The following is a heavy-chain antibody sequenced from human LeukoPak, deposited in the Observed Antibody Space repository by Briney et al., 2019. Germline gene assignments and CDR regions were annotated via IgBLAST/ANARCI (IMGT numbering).Heavy chain of an antibody. CDR2: LSSTGTT. Sequence: GGSLRLSCAASGISFSSYGMSWVRQAPGKGLEWVSTLSSTGTTFYAGSVEGRFTISRANSENTLYLQMDSLRAADTALYYCARVGYSSSWFFFNFWDQGTLVTVSS. CDR3: ARVGYSSSWFFFNF. CDR1: GISFSSYG. D-gene: IGHD6-13*01. V-gene: IGHV3-23*05. J-gene: IGHJ4*02.